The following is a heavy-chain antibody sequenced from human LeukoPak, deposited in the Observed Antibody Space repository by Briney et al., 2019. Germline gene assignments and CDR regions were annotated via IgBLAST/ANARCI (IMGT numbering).Heavy chain of an antibody. CDR3: ARVAGYDGYDPRGYFDN. Sequence: ASVKVSCKASGYIFTSYYIHWVRLAPGQGLEWMGWINFNTGATNYAQRFQGRVTVTRDTSSSTEYLELSSLRSDDTAVYYCARVAGYDGYDPRGYFDNWGQGTLVTVSS. CDR1: GYIFTSYY. J-gene: IGHJ4*02. D-gene: IGHD5-12*01. CDR2: INFNTGAT. V-gene: IGHV1-2*02.